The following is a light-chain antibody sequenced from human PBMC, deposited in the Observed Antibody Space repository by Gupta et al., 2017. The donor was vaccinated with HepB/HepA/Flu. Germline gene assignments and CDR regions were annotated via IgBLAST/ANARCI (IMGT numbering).Light chain of an antibody. CDR1: QSVSSY. J-gene: IGKJ5*01. V-gene: IGKV3-11*01. CDR2: DAS. Sequence: EIVLTQSPATLSLSPGERATLSCRASQSVSSYLAWYQQKPGQAPRLLIYDASNRATGIPARFSGSGSGKDLTLTISSREQEDFAVYYCQQRSNWPPITFGQGTXLEIK. CDR3: QQRSNWPPIT.